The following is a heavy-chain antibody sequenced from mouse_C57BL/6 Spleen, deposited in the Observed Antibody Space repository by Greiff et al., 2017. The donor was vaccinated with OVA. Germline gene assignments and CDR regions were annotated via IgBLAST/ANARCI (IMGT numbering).Heavy chain of an antibody. Sequence: EVHLVESGGGLVKPGGSLKLSCAASGFTFSDYGMHWVRQAPEKGLEWVAYISSGSSTIYYADTVKGRFTISRDNAKNTLFLQMTSLRSEDTAMYYCARKDYGRDWYFDVWGTGTTVTVSS. J-gene: IGHJ1*03. D-gene: IGHD1-1*01. V-gene: IGHV5-17*01. CDR3: ARKDYGRDWYFDV. CDR2: ISSGSSTI. CDR1: GFTFSDYG.